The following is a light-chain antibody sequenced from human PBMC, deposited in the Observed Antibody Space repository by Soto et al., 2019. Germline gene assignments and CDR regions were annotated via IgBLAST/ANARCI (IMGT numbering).Light chain of an antibody. Sequence: EIVLTQSPGTLSLSPGERATLSCRASESVSSKLAWYQHKPGQAPRLLIYSASTRATGIPARFSGSGSGTEFTLTISSLQSEDFAVYYCQQYNNWLKTFGQGTKVDIK. V-gene: IGKV3-15*01. CDR2: SAS. J-gene: IGKJ1*01. CDR1: ESVSSK. CDR3: QQYNNWLKT.